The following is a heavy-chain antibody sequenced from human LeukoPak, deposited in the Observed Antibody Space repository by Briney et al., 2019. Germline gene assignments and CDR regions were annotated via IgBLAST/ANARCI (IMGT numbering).Heavy chain of an antibody. J-gene: IGHJ4*02. V-gene: IGHV4-39*01. CDR2: IYYSGST. D-gene: IGHD3-10*01. CDR1: GGSVSSGSYY. Sequence: SETLSLTCTVSGGSVSSGSYYWGWIRQPPGKGLEWIGSIYYSGSTYYNPSLKSRVTISVDTSKNQFSLKLSSVTAADTAVYYCARHFGVQGVIVDYWGQGTLVTVSS. CDR3: ARHFGVQGVIVDY.